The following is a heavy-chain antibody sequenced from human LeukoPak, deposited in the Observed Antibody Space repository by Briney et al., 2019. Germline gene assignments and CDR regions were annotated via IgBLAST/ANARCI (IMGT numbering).Heavy chain of an antibody. D-gene: IGHD1-26*01. CDR1: GFTFSDYY. Sequence: PGGSLRLSCAASGFTFSDYYMTWIRQAPGKGLEWVSYISSSGDNIEYADSMKGRFSISRDNAKNSLYLQMNSLRAEDTAVYYCARARSGSEGGDVDSWGQGTLVPVSS. CDR3: ARARSGSEGGDVDS. J-gene: IGHJ5*01. V-gene: IGHV3-11*04. CDR2: ISSSGDNI.